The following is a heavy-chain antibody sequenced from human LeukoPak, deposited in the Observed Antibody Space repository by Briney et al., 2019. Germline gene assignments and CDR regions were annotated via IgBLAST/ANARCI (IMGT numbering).Heavy chain of an antibody. CDR1: GGSISSSNW. Sequence: PSETLSLTCAVSGGSISSSNWWSWVRQPPGKGLEWIGEVYYSGTTKYNPSLKSRVTISVDRSKNQFSLRLSSVTAADTAVYYCARDGGYCDGGSCHSFDHWGQGILVTVSS. V-gene: IGHV4-4*02. CDR2: VYYSGTT. CDR3: ARDGGYCDGGSCHSFDH. D-gene: IGHD2-15*01. J-gene: IGHJ4*02.